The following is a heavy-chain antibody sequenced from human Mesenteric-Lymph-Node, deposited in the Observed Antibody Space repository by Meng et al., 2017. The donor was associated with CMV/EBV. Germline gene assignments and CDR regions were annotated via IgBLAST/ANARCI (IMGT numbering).Heavy chain of an antibody. CDR2: IRYDGSTK. D-gene: IGHD3-9*01. Sequence: GGSLRLSCAASGFTFSSYWMSWVRQTPGRGLQWVAFIRYDGSTKYYADSVKGRFTISRDNSKNTLFLHMESLSAEDTAVYYCAKGRVDDAFDLWGQGTMVTVSS. V-gene: IGHV3-30*02. CDR1: GFTFSSYW. J-gene: IGHJ3*01. CDR3: AKGRVDDAFDL.